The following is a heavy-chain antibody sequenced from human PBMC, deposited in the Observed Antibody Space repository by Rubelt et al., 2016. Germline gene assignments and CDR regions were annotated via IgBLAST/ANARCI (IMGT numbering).Heavy chain of an antibody. CDR1: GFTFSSYS. CDR2: ISSSSSYI. Sequence: EVQLVESGGALVKPGGSLRLSCAASGFTFSSYSMNWVRQAPGKGLEWVSSISSSSSYIYYADSVKGRFTISRDNAKNSLYLQMNSRRAEDTAVYYCASLGIAVAGTFGDFDYWGQGTLVTVSS. D-gene: IGHD6-19*01. J-gene: IGHJ4*02. V-gene: IGHV3-21*01. CDR3: ASLGIAVAGTFGDFDY.